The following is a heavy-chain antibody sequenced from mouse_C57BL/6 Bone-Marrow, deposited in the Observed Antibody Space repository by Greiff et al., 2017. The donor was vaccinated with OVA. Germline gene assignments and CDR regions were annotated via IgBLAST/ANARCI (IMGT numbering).Heavy chain of an antibody. V-gene: IGHV1-82*01. D-gene: IGHD2-1*01. Sequence: VQLQQSGPELVKPGASVKISCKASGYAFSSPWMNWVKQRPGKGLEWIGRIYPGDGDTNYNGKFKGQGTLTADKSSSTAYMQLSSVASEDSAVYFCARSGLYYDYAMDYWGQGTSVTVSS. CDR3: ARSGLYYDYAMDY. J-gene: IGHJ4*01. CDR1: GYAFSSPW. CDR2: IYPGDGDT.